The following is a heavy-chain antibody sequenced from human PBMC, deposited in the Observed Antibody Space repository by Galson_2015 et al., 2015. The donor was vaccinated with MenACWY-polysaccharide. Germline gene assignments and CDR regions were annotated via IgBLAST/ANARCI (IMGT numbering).Heavy chain of an antibody. CDR2: IREGGSQK. CDR3: ARDGYSFGYYSDL. J-gene: IGHJ4*02. V-gene: IGHV3-7*01. D-gene: IGHD5-18*01. CDR1: GFSFSNKW. Sequence: LRLSCAASGFSFSNKWMNWVRQAPGKGLECVATIREGGSQKHYIDSVKGRFTVSRDNSKNTVYLQMDSLRTEDSAVYFCARDGYSFGYYSDLWGQGTLVTVS.